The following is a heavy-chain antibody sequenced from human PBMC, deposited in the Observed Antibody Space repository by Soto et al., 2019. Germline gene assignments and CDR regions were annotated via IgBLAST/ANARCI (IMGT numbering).Heavy chain of an antibody. CDR1: GVSLSNAW. D-gene: IGHD1-26*01. J-gene: IGHJ4*02. Sequence: EVQLVQSGGGLVEPGVSLRLSCAASGVSLSNAWVNWVRQAPGKGLEWVGRVKSKGEGGTIDYAAPVRGRFTISRDDSKNTLYLQMNSLKTEDTAVYYCSYAPLGIHYWGQGTLVTVSS. CDR2: VKSKGEGGTI. V-gene: IGHV3-15*07. CDR3: SYAPLGIHY.